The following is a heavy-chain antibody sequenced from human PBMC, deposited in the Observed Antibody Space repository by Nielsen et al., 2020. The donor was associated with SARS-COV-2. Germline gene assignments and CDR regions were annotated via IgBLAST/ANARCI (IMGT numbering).Heavy chain of an antibody. V-gene: IGHV1-69*01. CDR2: IIPIFGTA. Sequence: WVRQAPGHGLEWMGGIIPIFGTANYAQKFQGRVTITADESTSTAYMELSSLRSADTAVYYCAIATFLYYDFWRGYSVNYYYYMDVWGKGTTVTVSS. J-gene: IGHJ6*03. CDR3: AIATFLYYDFWRGYSVNYYYYMDV. D-gene: IGHD3-3*01.